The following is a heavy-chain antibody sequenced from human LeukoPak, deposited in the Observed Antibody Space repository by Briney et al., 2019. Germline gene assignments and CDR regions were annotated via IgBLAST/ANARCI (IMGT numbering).Heavy chain of an antibody. CDR2: ISAYNGNT. V-gene: IGHV1-18*01. CDR1: GYTFTSYG. D-gene: IGHD6-13*01. Sequence: ASVKVSCKASGYTFTSYGISWVRQAPGQGLEWMGWISAYNGNTNYAQKLQGRVTMTTDTSTSTAYMELRSLRSDDTAVYYCARDLGYSSSWPFNFDYWGQGTLVTVSS. CDR3: ARDLGYSSSWPFNFDY. J-gene: IGHJ4*02.